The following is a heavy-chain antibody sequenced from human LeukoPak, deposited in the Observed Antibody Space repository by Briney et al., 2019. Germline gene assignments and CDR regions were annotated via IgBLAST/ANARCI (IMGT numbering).Heavy chain of an antibody. D-gene: IGHD2-2*01. CDR3: ARGRIVGVPAALPREDY. CDR1: GGSFIGYY. V-gene: IGHV4-34*01. CDR2: INHSGST. Sequence: PSETLSLTCAVYGGSFIGYYWSWIRQPPGKGVEWIGEINHSGSTNYNPSLKSRVTISAETSKNQFSLKLSSVTAAATAVYYCARGRIVGVPAALPREDYWGQRTLVTVSS. J-gene: IGHJ4*02.